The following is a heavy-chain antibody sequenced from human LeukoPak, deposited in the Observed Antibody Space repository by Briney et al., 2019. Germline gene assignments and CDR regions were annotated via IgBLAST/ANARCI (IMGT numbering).Heavy chain of an antibody. D-gene: IGHD3-10*01. CDR1: GFTFSSYG. Sequence: PGGSLRLSCAASGFTFSSYGMHWVRQAPGKGLEWVAFIRYDGSNKYYADSVKGRFTISRGNSKNTLYLQMNSLRAEDTAVYYCAKDRGTLWFGALDYWGQGTLVTVSS. CDR2: IRYDGSNK. CDR3: AKDRGTLWFGALDY. J-gene: IGHJ4*02. V-gene: IGHV3-30*02.